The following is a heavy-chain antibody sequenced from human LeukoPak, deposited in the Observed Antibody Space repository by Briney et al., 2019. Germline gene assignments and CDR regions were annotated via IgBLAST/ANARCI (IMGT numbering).Heavy chain of an antibody. V-gene: IGHV4-59*08. Sequence: SETLSLTCSVSTGSISTYYWSWIRQSPGKGLEWIGYIYHGGTTRYNPSLKRRVTLSVDSPKNQFFLRLTSLTAADTALYYCARHGGSLDYFDSWGPGSLVIVSS. CDR2: IYHGGTT. CDR3: ARHGGSLDYFDS. CDR1: TGSISTYY. D-gene: IGHD2-15*01. J-gene: IGHJ4*02.